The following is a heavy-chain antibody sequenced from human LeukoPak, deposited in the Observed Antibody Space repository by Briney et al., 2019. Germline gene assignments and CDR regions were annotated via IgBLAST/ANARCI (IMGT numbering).Heavy chain of an antibody. CDR1: GGSFSGYY. V-gene: IGHV4-34*01. J-gene: IGHJ4*02. CDR2: ITGGGSA. CDR3: ARGLIEGGTRFDY. D-gene: IGHD2-15*01. Sequence: SETLSLTCAVYGGSFSGYYWSWIRQPPGKGLEWIGEITGGGSANYNPSLKSRVTISVDTSKNQFSLKLSSVTAADTAVYYCARGLIEGGTRFDYWGQGTPVTVSS.